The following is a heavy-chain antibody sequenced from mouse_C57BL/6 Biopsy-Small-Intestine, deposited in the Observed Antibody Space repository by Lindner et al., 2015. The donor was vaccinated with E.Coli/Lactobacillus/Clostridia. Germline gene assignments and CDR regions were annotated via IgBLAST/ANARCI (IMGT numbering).Heavy chain of an antibody. Sequence: VQLQESGAELVRPGTSVKVSCKASGYAFTNYLIEWVKQRPGQGLEWIGVINPGSGGTNYNEKFKGKATLTADKSSSTAYMQLSGLTSEDSAVYFCARRGGGGYLFFDYWGQGTTLTVSS. CDR1: GYAFTNYL. CDR3: ARRGGGGYLFFDY. V-gene: IGHV1-54*01. D-gene: IGHD2-3*01. J-gene: IGHJ2*01. CDR2: INPGSGGT.